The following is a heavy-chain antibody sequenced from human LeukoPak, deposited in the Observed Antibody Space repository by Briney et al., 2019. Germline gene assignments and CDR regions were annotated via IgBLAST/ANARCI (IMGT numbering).Heavy chain of an antibody. CDR3: ARSMVRGVIDY. Sequence: SETLSLTRTVSGGSISSSSYYWGWIRQPPGKGLEWIGSIYYSGSTYYNPSLKSRVTISVDTSKNQFSLKLSSVTAADTAVYYCARSMVRGVIDYWGQGTLVTVSS. V-gene: IGHV4-39*07. CDR1: GGSISSSSYY. J-gene: IGHJ4*02. CDR2: IYYSGST. D-gene: IGHD3-10*01.